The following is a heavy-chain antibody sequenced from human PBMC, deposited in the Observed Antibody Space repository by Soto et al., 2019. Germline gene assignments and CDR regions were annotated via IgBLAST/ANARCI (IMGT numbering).Heavy chain of an antibody. D-gene: IGHD2-2*01. CDR3: ARDFVVPAAMSLDQYYYYGMDV. Sequence: GGSLRLSCATSGFTFSSYAMTWVRQAPGKGLEWVSSISGSGVSTYYADSVEGRFTISRDNSKKKLFLQMISLRAEDTAVYYCARDFVVPAAMSLDQYYYYGMDVWGQGTTVTVSS. J-gene: IGHJ6*02. V-gene: IGHV3-23*01. CDR1: GFTFSSYA. CDR2: ISGSGVST.